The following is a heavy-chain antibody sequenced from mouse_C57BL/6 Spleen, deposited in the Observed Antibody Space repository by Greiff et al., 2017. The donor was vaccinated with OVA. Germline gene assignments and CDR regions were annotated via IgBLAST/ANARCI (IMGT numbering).Heavy chain of an antibody. J-gene: IGHJ4*01. CDR1: GFTFSDYG. CDR2: ISSGSSTI. Sequence: EVQLVESGGGLVKPGGSLKLSCAASGFTFSDYGMHWVRQAPEKGLEWVAYISSGSSTIYYADTVKGRFTISRDNAKNTLFLQMTSLRSEDTAMYYCARENPYVLYAMDYWGQGTSVTVSS. CDR3: ARENPYVLYAMDY. V-gene: IGHV5-17*01. D-gene: IGHD2-12*01.